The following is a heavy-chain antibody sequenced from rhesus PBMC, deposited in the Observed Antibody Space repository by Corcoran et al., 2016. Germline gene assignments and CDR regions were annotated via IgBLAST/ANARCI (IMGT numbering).Heavy chain of an antibody. D-gene: IGHD2-15*01. CDR2: IKNGGDST. V-gene: IGHV3S5*01. CDR3: AKWYCSTTSCSYIDY. J-gene: IGHJ4*01. Sequence: EVQLVETGGGLGQPGGSLKLSGEASGFTFSSYGMSWVRQAPGKGLEWVSAIKNGGDSTYYADSVKGRFTNSRDNSNNTLSLQVNSLRAEDTAVYYCAKWYCSTTSCSYIDYWGQGVLVTVSS. CDR1: GFTFSSYG.